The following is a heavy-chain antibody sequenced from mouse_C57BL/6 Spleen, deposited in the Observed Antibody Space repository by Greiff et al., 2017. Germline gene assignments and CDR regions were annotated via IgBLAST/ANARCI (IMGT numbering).Heavy chain of an antibody. Sequence: QVQLKQPGAELVKPGASVKLSCKASGYTFTSYWMHWVKQRPGQGLEWIGMIHPNSGSTNYNEKFKSKATLTVDKSSSTAYMQLSSLTSEDSAVYYCARDPFITTVGGDYWGQGTTLTVSS. CDR1: GYTFTSYW. D-gene: IGHD1-1*01. CDR2: IHPNSGST. J-gene: IGHJ2*01. V-gene: IGHV1-64*01. CDR3: ARDPFITTVGGDY.